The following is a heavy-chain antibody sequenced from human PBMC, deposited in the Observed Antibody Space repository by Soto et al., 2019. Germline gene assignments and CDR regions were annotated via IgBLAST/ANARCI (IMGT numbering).Heavy chain of an antibody. V-gene: IGHV4-59*01. CDR3: ARSSQLPGSSPIDY. Sequence: SETLSLTCTVSGGSISSYYWSWIRQPPGKGLEWIGYIYYSGSTNYNPSLKSRVTISVDTSKNQFSLKLSSVTAADTAVYYCARSSQLPGSSPIDYWGQGTLVTVSS. J-gene: IGHJ4*02. CDR1: GGSISSYY. CDR2: IYYSGST. D-gene: IGHD1-26*01.